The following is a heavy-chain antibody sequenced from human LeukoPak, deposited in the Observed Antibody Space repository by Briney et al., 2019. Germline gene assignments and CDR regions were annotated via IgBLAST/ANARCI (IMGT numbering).Heavy chain of an antibody. Sequence: GGSLRLTCTASGFTFGDYAMSWVRQAPGKGLEWVGIIRSKAYGGTTEYAASVKGRFTISRDDSKSIAYLQMNSLKTEDTAVYYCTRVLACSGGSCYAHDYYYYYMDVWGKGTTVTVSS. V-gene: IGHV3-49*04. CDR1: GFTFGDYA. D-gene: IGHD2-15*01. J-gene: IGHJ6*03. CDR2: IRSKAYGGTT. CDR3: TRVLACSGGSCYAHDYYYYYMDV.